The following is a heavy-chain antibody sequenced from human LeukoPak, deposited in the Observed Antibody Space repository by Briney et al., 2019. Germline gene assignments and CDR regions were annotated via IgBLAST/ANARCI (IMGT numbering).Heavy chain of an antibody. V-gene: IGHV4-28*01. Sequence: SETLSLTCTVSGYSISSNNWWAWIRQPPGKGLEWIGYIYYSGNTYYNPYNPSLTSRVTMSVDTSKNQFSLKLDSVTEIDTAMYYCARNQAVAANRGAFDIWGQGTMVTVSS. CDR1: GYSISSNNW. CDR3: ARNQAVAANRGAFDI. D-gene: IGHD6-19*01. J-gene: IGHJ3*02. CDR2: IYYSGNT.